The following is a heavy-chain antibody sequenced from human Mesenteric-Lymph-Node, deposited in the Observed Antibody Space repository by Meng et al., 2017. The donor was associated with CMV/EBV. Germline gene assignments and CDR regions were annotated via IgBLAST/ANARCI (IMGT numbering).Heavy chain of an antibody. Sequence: SVKVSCKASGGTFGSYAISWVRQAPGQGLEWMGGIIPSLETTNYARKFKGRLSITADKSTSTAYMELNSLKSEDTGIYYCARSLSWCHDGSGPYYFDYWGQGTLVTVSS. V-gene: IGHV1-69*10. CDR3: ARSLSWCHDGSGPYYFDY. CDR2: IIPSLETT. J-gene: IGHJ4*02. CDR1: GGTFGSYA. D-gene: IGHD3-22*01.